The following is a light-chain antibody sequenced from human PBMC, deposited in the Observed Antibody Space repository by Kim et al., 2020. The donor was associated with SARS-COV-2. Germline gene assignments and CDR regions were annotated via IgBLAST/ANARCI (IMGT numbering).Light chain of an antibody. V-gene: IGKV3-20*01. CDR2: GAS. J-gene: IGKJ2*01. Sequence: SLSPGERATHSCRARQSVSSSYLAWYQQKPGQAPRLLIYGASSRATGIPDRFSGSGSGTDFTLTISRLEPEDFAVYYCQQYGSSLYTFGQGTKLEI. CDR1: QSVSSSY. CDR3: QQYGSSLYT.